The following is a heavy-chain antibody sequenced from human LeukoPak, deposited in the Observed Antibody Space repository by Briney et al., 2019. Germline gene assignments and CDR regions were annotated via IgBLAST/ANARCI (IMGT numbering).Heavy chain of an antibody. J-gene: IGHJ4*02. CDR2: IKSKTDGGTT. CDR3: TTDRDYCDYSRYFDY. D-gene: IGHD4-17*01. Sequence: GGSLRLSCAASGFTFSNAWMSWVRQAPGKGLEWVGRIKSKTDGGTTDYAAPVKGRFTISRDDSKNTLYLQMNSLKTEDTAVYYCTTDRDYCDYSRYFDYWGQGTLVTVSS. V-gene: IGHV3-15*01. CDR1: GFTFSNAW.